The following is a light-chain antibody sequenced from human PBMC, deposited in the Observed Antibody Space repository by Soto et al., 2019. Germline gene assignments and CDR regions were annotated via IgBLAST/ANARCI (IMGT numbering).Light chain of an antibody. CDR1: RSNIGAGYD. CDR3: QSYASSLSGSV. CDR2: GNS. Sequence: QSVLTQPPSVSGAPGQRVTISCTGSRSNIGAGYDVHWYQQLPGTAPKLLIYGNSNRPSGVPDRFSGSKSGTSASLAITGLQAEDEADYYCQSYASSLSGSVFGGGTKLTV. J-gene: IGLJ3*02. V-gene: IGLV1-40*01.